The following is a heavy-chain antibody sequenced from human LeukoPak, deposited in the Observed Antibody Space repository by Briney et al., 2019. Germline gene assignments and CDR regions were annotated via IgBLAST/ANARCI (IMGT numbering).Heavy chain of an antibody. Sequence: PSETLSLTCTVSGGSISSSSYYWGWIRQPPGKGLEWIGSIYYSGSTYYNPSLKSRVTISVDTSKNQFSLKLSSVTAADTAVYYCASHLIEGLRFLDLRYMDVWGKGTTVTVSS. D-gene: IGHD3-3*01. CDR3: ASHLIEGLRFLDLRYMDV. J-gene: IGHJ6*03. CDR2: IYYSGST. CDR1: GGSISSSSYY. V-gene: IGHV4-39*01.